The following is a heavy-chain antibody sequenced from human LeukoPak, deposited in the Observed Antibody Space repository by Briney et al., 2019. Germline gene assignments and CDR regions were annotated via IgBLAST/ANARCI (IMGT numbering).Heavy chain of an antibody. CDR3: ARDHKTIYSYGSRGSGYYGMDV. D-gene: IGHD5-18*01. J-gene: IGHJ6*02. Sequence: SETLSLTCTVSGDSISSSSFYWGWIRQPPGKGLEWIGSISSSGSTNYNPSLKSRVTISVDTSKNQFSLKLSSVTAADTAVYYCARDHKTIYSYGSRGSGYYGMDVWGQGTTVTVSS. CDR2: ISSSGST. CDR1: GDSISSSSFY. V-gene: IGHV4-39*07.